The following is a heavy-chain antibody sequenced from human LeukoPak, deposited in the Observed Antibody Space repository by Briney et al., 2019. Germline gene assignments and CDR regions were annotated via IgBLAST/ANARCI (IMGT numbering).Heavy chain of an antibody. CDR1: GFTFSSHL. D-gene: IGHD3-3*01. CDR2: ISSDGTYT. J-gene: IGHJ4*02. CDR3: TRDFDFSSAI. Sequence: AGGSLRLSCAASGFTFSSHLMHWVRQAPGKGLVWVSRISSDGTYTNYADSVKGRFTTSRDNAKNTLFLQMNSLRAEDTAVYYCTRDFDFSSAIWGQGTLVTVSS. V-gene: IGHV3-74*01.